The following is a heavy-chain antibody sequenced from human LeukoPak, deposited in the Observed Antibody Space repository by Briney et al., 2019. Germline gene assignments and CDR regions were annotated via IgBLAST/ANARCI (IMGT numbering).Heavy chain of an antibody. Sequence: PSETLSLTCAVSGGSISSGGYSWSWIRQPPGKGLEWIGYIYHSGSTYYNPSLKSRVTLSVDRSKNQFSLKLSSVTAADTAVYYCARVYRDSSGYYTFDYWGQGTLVTVSS. V-gene: IGHV4-30-2*01. D-gene: IGHD3-22*01. CDR1: GGSISSGGYS. CDR3: ARVYRDSSGYYTFDY. J-gene: IGHJ4*02. CDR2: IYHSGST.